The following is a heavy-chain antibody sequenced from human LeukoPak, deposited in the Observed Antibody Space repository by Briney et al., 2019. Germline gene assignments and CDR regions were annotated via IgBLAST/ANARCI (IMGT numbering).Heavy chain of an antibody. Sequence: SETLSLTCTVSGGSIRSYYWSWIRQPPGKGLEWIGYIYYSGSTNYNPSLKSRVTISVDTSKNQFSLKLSSVTAADTAVYYCASTRLVDSGWDYWGQGTLVTVSS. CDR1: GGSIRSYY. D-gene: IGHD6-19*01. V-gene: IGHV4-59*08. CDR2: IYYSGST. CDR3: ASTRLVDSGWDY. J-gene: IGHJ4*02.